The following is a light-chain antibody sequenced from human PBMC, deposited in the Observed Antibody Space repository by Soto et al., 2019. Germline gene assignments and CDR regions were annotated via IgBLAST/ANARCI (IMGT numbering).Light chain of an antibody. V-gene: IGKV3-20*01. Sequence: EIVLTQSPGTLSLSPGERATLSCRASQSFSSSYLAWYQQKPGQAPRLLIYGASSRATGIPDRFSGNGSGTDFTLTISRLEPEDFAVYYCQQYGTSITFGQGTRLEI. CDR3: QQYGTSIT. J-gene: IGKJ5*01. CDR2: GAS. CDR1: QSFSSSY.